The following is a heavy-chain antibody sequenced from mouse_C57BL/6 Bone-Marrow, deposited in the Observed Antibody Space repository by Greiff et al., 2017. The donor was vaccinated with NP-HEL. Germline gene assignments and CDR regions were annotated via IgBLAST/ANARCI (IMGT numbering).Heavy chain of an antibody. CDR3: ARYDYGSRGWYFDV. V-gene: IGHV1-72*01. D-gene: IGHD1-1*01. Sequence: QVQLQQPGADLVKPGASAKLSCKASGYTFTSYWMHWVKQRPGRGLEWIGRIDPNSGGTKFNEKFKTKATLTVDKPSSTAYMQLSSLTSEDSAVYYCARYDYGSRGWYFDVWGTGTTVTVSS. CDR2: IDPNSGGT. J-gene: IGHJ1*03. CDR1: GYTFTSYW.